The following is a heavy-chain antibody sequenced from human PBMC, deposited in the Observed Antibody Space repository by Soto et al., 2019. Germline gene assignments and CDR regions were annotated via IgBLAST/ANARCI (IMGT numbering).Heavy chain of an antibody. CDR1: GFTFSSYS. J-gene: IGHJ5*02. CDR3: ARGSNDFGSWGWFDP. Sequence: GGSLRLSCAASGFTFSSYSMNWVRQAPGKGLEWVSSISSSSSYIYYADSVKGRFTISRDNAKNSLYLQMNSLRAEDTAVYYCARGSNDFGSWGWFDPWGQGTLVTVSS. D-gene: IGHD3-3*01. V-gene: IGHV3-21*01. CDR2: ISSSSSYI.